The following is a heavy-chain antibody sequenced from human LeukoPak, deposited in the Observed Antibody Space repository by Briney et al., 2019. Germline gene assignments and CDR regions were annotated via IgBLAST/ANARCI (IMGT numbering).Heavy chain of an antibody. J-gene: IGHJ4*02. CDR1: GYSFTTYW. Sequence: GESLKISCRGSGYSFTTYWIGWVRQMPGKGPEWMGIIYPGDSDTRYTPSFQGQVTLSADKSINTAYLQWSSLKASDIAMYYCARRQGCSSTSCPPDYWGQGTLVTVSP. D-gene: IGHD2-2*01. CDR2: IYPGDSDT. V-gene: IGHV5-51*01. CDR3: ARRQGCSSTSCPPDY.